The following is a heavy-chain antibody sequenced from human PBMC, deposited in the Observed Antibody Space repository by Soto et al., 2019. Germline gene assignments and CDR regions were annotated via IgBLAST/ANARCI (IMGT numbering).Heavy chain of an antibody. Sequence: GGSLRLSCAASGFTFSSYAMSWVRQAPGKGLEWVSAISGSGGSTYYADSVKGRFTISRDNSKNTLYLQMNSLRAEDTAVYYCAKDALHYGDYVMYYFDYWGQGTLVTVSS. CDR3: AKDALHYGDYVMYYFDY. D-gene: IGHD4-17*01. J-gene: IGHJ4*02. CDR2: ISGSGGST. V-gene: IGHV3-23*01. CDR1: GFTFSSYA.